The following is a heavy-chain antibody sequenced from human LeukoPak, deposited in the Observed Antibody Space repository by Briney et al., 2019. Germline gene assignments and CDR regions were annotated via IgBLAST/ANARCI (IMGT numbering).Heavy chain of an antibody. CDR1: DGSFSGYY. CDR2: INHSGGT. CDR3: ARHYYDSSGYSEADWYFDL. J-gene: IGHJ2*01. D-gene: IGHD3-22*01. V-gene: IGHV4-34*01. Sequence: SETLSLTCAVYDGSFSGYYWSWIRQPPGRGLEWLGEINHSGGTNYNPSLKSRVTISVDTSKNQFSLKLSSVTAADTAVYYCARHYYDSSGYSEADWYFDLWGRGTLVTVSS.